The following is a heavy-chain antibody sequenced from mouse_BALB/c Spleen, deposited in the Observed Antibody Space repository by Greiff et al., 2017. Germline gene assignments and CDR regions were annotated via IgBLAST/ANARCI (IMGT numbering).Heavy chain of an antibody. J-gene: IGHJ4*01. D-gene: IGHD2-1*01. CDR2: INPGSGGT. Sequence: QLKESGAELVRPGTSVKVSCKASGYAFTNYLIEWVKQRPGQGLEWIGVINPGSGGTNYNEKFKGKATLTADKSPSTAYMQLSSLTSDDSAVYFCARYYGTFYYAMDYWGQGTSVTVSA. CDR1: GYAFTNYL. CDR3: ARYYGTFYYAMDY. V-gene: IGHV1-54*01.